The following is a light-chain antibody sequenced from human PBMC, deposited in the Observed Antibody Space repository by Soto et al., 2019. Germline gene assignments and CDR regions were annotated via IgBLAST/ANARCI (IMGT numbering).Light chain of an antibody. Sequence: QSVLTQPPSVSGAPGQRVTXXXXGXNSXIGXGYDVHWYQQLPGTAPKLLIYGNSNRPSGVPDRFSASKSGTSASLAITGLQAEDEADYYCQSYXXSLSGWVFGGGTKLTVL. CDR3: QSYXXSLSGWV. J-gene: IGLJ3*02. V-gene: IGLV1-40*01. CDR2: GNS. CDR1: NSXIGXGYD.